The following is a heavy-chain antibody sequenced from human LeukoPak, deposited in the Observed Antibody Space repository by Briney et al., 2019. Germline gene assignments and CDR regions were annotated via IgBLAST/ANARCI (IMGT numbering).Heavy chain of an antibody. V-gene: IGHV3-49*04. CDR3: TRAPYSNYVNLDY. D-gene: IGHD4-11*01. CDR1: EFTFGDYA. CDR2: IRSKAFGGTT. J-gene: IGHJ4*02. Sequence: QPGRSLRLSCTASEFTFGDYAMTWVRQAPGKVLEWVGFIRSKAFGGTTEYAASVKGRFTISRDDSKSIAYLQMNSLKTEDTAVYYCTRAPYSNYVNLDYWGQGTLVTVSS.